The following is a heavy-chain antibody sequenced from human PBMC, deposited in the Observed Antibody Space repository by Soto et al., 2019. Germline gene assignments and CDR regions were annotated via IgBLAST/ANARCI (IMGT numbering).Heavy chain of an antibody. Sequence: SETLSLTCTVSGGSISRGGYYWSWIRQHPGKGMEWIGYIYYSGSTYYNPSLKSRVTISVDTSKNQFSLKLSSVTAADTAVYYCASYDSSGYYYSGLLDVWGQGTTVTVSS. V-gene: IGHV4-31*03. CDR1: GGSISRGGYY. D-gene: IGHD3-22*01. CDR3: ASYDSSGYYYSGLLDV. J-gene: IGHJ6*02. CDR2: IYYSGST.